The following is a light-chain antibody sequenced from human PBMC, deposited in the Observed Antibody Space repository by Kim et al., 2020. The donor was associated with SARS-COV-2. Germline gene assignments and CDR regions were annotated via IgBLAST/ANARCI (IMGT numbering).Light chain of an antibody. CDR2: DAS. CDR3: QHYNTYPMWT. J-gene: IGKJ2*02. CDR1: QSISSW. V-gene: IGKV1-5*01. Sequence: DIQMTQSPSTLSASVGDRVTITCRASQSISSWLAWYQQKPGKAPKLLIYDASSLESGVPLRFSGSGSGTEFTLTISSLQPYDFATYFCQHYNTYPMWTFGQGTKLEI.